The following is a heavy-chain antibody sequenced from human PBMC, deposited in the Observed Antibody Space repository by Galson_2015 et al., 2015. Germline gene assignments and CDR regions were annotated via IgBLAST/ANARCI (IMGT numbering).Heavy chain of an antibody. Sequence: QSGADVKKPGESLTISCKGSGYSFTRDWIGWVRQMPGKGLEWMGIIYPGGSDARYSPSFPGPVTIYAAKSISTAYLKWSSLEASDAAIYYCARHESSSSLYLLDYWGQGTLVTVSS. CDR2: IYPGGSDA. CDR3: ARHESSSSLYLLDY. CDR1: GYSFTRDW. J-gene: IGHJ4*02. V-gene: IGHV5-51*01. D-gene: IGHD6-13*01.